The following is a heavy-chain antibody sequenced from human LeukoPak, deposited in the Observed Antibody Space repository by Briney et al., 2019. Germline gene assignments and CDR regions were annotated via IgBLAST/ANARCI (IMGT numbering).Heavy chain of an antibody. CDR3: ASSGAYEDYGDYASYF. CDR2: IYGSVTT. J-gene: IGHJ6*02. Sequence: SETLSLTCAVSGVTISSYYLSWIRQPPGKGLEWIGYIYGSVTTNYNPSLKSRVTISVDTSKNQCSLKLSSVTAADTGVYYCASSGAYEDYGDYASYFWGQGTTVTVSS. V-gene: IGHV4-59*08. CDR1: GVTISSYY. D-gene: IGHD4-17*01.